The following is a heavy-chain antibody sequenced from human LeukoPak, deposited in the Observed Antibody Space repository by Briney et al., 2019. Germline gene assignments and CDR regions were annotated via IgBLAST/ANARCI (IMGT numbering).Heavy chain of an antibody. CDR2: ISAYNGNT. J-gene: IGHJ3*02. CDR3: ARERITRGAFDI. D-gene: IGHD3-16*01. CDR1: GYTFISYG. V-gene: IGHV1-18*01. Sequence: ASVKVSCKGSGYTFISYGISWVRQAPGQGLEWMGWISAYNGNTNYAQKLQGRVTMTTDTSTSTAYMELRSLRSDDTAVYYCARERITRGAFDIWGQGTMVTVSS.